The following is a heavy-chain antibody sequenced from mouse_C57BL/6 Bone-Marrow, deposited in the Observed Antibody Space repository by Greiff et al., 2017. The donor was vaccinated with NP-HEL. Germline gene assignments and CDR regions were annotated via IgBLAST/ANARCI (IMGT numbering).Heavy chain of an antibody. D-gene: IGHD1-1*01. J-gene: IGHJ1*03. Sequence: EVHLVESGPGLAKPSQTLSLTCSVTGYSITSDYWNWIRKFPGNKLEYMGYISYSGSTYYNPSLKSRISITRDTSKNQYYLQLNSVTTEDTATYYCARYPYYYGSSFYWYFDVWGTGTTVTVSS. CDR2: ISYSGST. CDR3: ARYPYYYGSSFYWYFDV. V-gene: IGHV3-8*01. CDR1: GYSITSDY.